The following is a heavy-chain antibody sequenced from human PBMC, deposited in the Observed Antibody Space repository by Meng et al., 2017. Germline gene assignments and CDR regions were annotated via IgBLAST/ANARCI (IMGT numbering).Heavy chain of an antibody. D-gene: IGHD6-13*01. Sequence: QGQLVQAGAGVKKAGSSGKVSCKASGGTFSSNGISWVRQAPGKGLEWMGGIIPIFGTTNHAQKFQGRVTITTDESTSTAYMELSSLRSEDTAVYYCARDIAGCFGYWGQGTLVTVSS. J-gene: IGHJ4*02. CDR1: GGTFSSNG. CDR3: ARDIAGCFGY. V-gene: IGHV1-69*05. CDR2: IIPIFGTT.